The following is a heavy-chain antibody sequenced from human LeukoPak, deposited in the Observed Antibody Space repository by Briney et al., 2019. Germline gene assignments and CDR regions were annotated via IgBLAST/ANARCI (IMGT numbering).Heavy chain of an antibody. V-gene: IGHV4-31*03. Sequence: SETLSLTCTVSGGSISSGGYYWSWIRQHPGKGLEWIGYIYHSGSTYYNPSLKSRVTISVDTSKNQFSLRLSSVTAADTAVYYCARRLGVVTPDWYFDLWGRGTLVTVSS. J-gene: IGHJ2*01. CDR3: ARRLGVVTPDWYFDL. D-gene: IGHD4-23*01. CDR1: GGSISSGGYY. CDR2: IYHSGST.